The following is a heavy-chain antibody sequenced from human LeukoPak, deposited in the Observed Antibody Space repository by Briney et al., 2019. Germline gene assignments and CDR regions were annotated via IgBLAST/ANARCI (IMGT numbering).Heavy chain of an antibody. CDR3: ARGASYITSSGGFDY. J-gene: IGHJ4*02. CDR1: GFTFSNAW. D-gene: IGHD6-6*01. Sequence: GGSLRLSCAASGFTFSNAWMSWVRQAPGKGLEWVSYISSSSTTIYHADSVKGRFTISRDNAKNSLYLQMNSLRAEDTAVYYCARGASYITSSGGFDYWGQGTLVTVSS. CDR2: ISSSSTTI. V-gene: IGHV3-48*01.